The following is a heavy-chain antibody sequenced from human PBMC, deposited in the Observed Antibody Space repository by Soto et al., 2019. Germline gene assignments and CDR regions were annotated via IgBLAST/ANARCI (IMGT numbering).Heavy chain of an antibody. J-gene: IGHJ6*02. D-gene: IGHD1-26*01. V-gene: IGHV3-30*18. Sequence: ESGGGVVQPGRSLRLSCAASGFTFSSYGMHWVRQAPGKGLEWVAVISYDGSNKYYADSVKGRFTISRDNSKNTLCLQMNSLRAEDTAVYYCAKGRVRAKYYYGMDTWGQGTTVTVSS. CDR1: GFTFSSYG. CDR2: ISYDGSNK. CDR3: AKGRVRAKYYYGMDT.